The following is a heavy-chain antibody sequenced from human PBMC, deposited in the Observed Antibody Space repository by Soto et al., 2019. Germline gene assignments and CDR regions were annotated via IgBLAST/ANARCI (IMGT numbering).Heavy chain of an antibody. D-gene: IGHD3-10*01. CDR1: GYTFTGYY. V-gene: IGHV1-2*02. J-gene: IGHJ6*02. CDR2: INPNSGGT. Sequence: ASVKVSCKASGYTFTGYYMHWVRQAPGQGLEWMGWINPNSGGTNYAQKFQGRVTMTRDTSISTAYMELSRLRSDDTAVYYCARVSWTMVRGVIIRDYYGMDVWGQGTTVTV. CDR3: ARVSWTMVRGVIIRDYYGMDV.